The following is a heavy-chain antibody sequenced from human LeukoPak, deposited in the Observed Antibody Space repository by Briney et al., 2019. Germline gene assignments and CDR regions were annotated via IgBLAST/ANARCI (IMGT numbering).Heavy chain of an antibody. CDR3: AKSGSVPPDY. CDR1: GFTFTIYA. Sequence: PGGSLRVSCAASGFTFTIYAMSWVRQSPGKGLEWVSSISDSGDRTYYADSVKGRFTISRDNSRNTLYLQVNSLRAEDTAVYYCAKSGSVPPDYWGQGTLVTVSS. CDR2: ISDSGDRT. V-gene: IGHV3-23*01. J-gene: IGHJ4*02. D-gene: IGHD2-2*01.